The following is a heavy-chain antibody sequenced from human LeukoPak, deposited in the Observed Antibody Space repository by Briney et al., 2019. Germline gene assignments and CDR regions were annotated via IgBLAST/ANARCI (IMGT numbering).Heavy chain of an antibody. CDR1: GGSISSSGYY. V-gene: IGHV4-39*07. CDR2: IYYSGTT. J-gene: IGHJ4*02. D-gene: IGHD2-15*01. CDR3: ARNFPGVGCSGGSCYDY. Sequence: SETLSLTCSVSGGSISSSGYYWGWVRQPPGKGLEWIGIIYYSGTTYYNPSLKSRVTISIDTSKNQFSLKLSSVTAADTAVYFRARNFPGVGCSGGSCYDYWGQGTLVTVSS.